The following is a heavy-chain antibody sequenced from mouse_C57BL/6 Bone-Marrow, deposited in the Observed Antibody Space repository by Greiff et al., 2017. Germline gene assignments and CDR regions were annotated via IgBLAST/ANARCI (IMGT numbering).Heavy chain of an antibody. V-gene: IGHV5-6*02. CDR3: ARRGLRSFAY. CDR1: GFTFSSYG. J-gene: IGHJ3*01. CDR2: ISSGGSYT. Sequence: EVILVESGGDLVKPGGSLKLSCAASGFTFSSYGMSWVRQTPDKRLEWVATISSGGSYTYYPDSVKGRFTISRDNAKNTLYLQMSSLKSEDTAMYYCARRGLRSFAYWGQGTLVTVSA. D-gene: IGHD1-1*01.